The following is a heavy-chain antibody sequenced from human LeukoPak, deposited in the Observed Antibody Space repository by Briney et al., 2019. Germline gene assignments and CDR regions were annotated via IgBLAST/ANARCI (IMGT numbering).Heavy chain of an antibody. CDR3: ARLLRYFDWLTELFDY. CDR1: GYSFTSYW. V-gene: IGHV5-51*01. Sequence: GESLKISCKGSGYSFTSYWIGWVRQMPGKGLEWMGIIYPGDPDTRYSPSFQGQITISADKSISTAYLQWSSLKASDTAMYYCARLLRYFDWLTELFDYWGQGTLVTVSS. CDR2: IYPGDPDT. D-gene: IGHD3-9*01. J-gene: IGHJ4*02.